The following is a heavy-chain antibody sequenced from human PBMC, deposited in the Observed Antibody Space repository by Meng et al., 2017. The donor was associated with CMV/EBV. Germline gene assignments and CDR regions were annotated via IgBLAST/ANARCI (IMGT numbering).Heavy chain of an antibody. J-gene: IGHJ5*02. CDR2: INPSGGST. CDR3: AREEGIAARSDWFDP. Sequence: QVQLVRAGVEAKLPWASMKVSCNAYGYTFTSYYMHWVRQAPGQGLEWMGIINPSGGSTSYAQKFQGRVTMTRDTSTSTVYMELSSLRSEDTAVYYCAREEGIAARSDWFDPWGQGTLVTVSS. D-gene: IGHD6-6*01. V-gene: IGHV1-46*01. CDR1: GYTFTSYY.